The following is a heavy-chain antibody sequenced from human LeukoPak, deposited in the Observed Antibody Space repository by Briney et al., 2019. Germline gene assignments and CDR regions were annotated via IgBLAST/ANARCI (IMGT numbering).Heavy chain of an antibody. J-gene: IGHJ4*02. V-gene: IGHV4-39*01. Sequence: PSETLSLTCTVSGGSISSSSYYWDWIRQPPGKGLEWIASFFYSGSTHYNPSLKSRVTISVDTSKNQFSLKLSSVTAADTAVYYCARHEYSSPTDYWGQGTLVTVSS. D-gene: IGHD6-6*01. CDR1: GGSISSSSYY. CDR3: ARHEYSSPTDY. CDR2: FFYSGST.